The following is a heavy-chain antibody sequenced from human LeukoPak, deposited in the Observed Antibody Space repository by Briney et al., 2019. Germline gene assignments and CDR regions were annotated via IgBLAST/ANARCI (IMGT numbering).Heavy chain of an antibody. D-gene: IGHD5-18*01. J-gene: IGHJ4*02. V-gene: IGHV4-30-2*01. CDR2: IYHSGST. Sequence: PSETLSLTCTVSGGSISSGGYYWSWIRQPPGKGLEWIGYIYHSGSTYYNPSLKSRVTISVDRSKNQFSLKLSSVTAADTAVYYCARIRDTAKSPVGKDPTLHDYWGQGTLVTVSS. CDR1: GGSISSGGYY. CDR3: ARIRDTAKSPVGKDPTLHDY.